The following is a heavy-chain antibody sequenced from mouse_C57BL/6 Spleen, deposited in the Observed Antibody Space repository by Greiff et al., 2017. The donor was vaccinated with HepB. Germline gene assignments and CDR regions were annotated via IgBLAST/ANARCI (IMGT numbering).Heavy chain of an antibody. CDR3: ERNSYGRHPFAY. CDR2: IYPSDSET. CDR1: GYTFTSYW. D-gene: IGHD1-1*01. Sequence: QVQLKQPGAELVRPGSSVKLSCKASGYTFTSYWMDWVKQRPGQGLEWIGNIYPSDSETHYNQKFKDKATLTVDKSSSTAYMQLSSLTSEDSAVYYCERNSYGRHPFAYWGQGTLVTVSA. V-gene: IGHV1-61*01. J-gene: IGHJ3*01.